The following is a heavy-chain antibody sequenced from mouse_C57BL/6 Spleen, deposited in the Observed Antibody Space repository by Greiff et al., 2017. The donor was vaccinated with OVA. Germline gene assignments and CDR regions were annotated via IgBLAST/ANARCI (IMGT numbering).Heavy chain of an antibody. CDR3: ARWGYYSNYGYFDV. Sequence: QVQLQQPGAELVMPGASVKLSCKASGYTFTSYWMHWVKQRPGPGLEWIGEIDPSDSYTNYNQKFKGKSTLTVDKSSSTAYMQLSSLTSEDSAVYYCARWGYYSNYGYFDVWGTGTTVTVSS. V-gene: IGHV1-69*01. CDR2: IDPSDSYT. J-gene: IGHJ1*03. CDR1: GYTFTSYW. D-gene: IGHD2-5*01.